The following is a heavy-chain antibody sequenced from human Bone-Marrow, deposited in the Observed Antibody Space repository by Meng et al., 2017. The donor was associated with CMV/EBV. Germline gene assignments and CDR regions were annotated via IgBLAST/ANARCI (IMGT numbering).Heavy chain of an antibody. J-gene: IGHJ4*02. CDR1: GYSFTSYW. Sequence: KVSCKGSGYSFTSYWIGWVRQMPGKGLEWMGIIYPGDSDTRYSPSFQGQVTISADKSISTAYLQWSSLKASDTAMYCCARGDIAAAGPFDYWGQGTLVTVSS. V-gene: IGHV5-51*01. CDR3: ARGDIAAAGPFDY. CDR2: IYPGDSDT. D-gene: IGHD6-13*01.